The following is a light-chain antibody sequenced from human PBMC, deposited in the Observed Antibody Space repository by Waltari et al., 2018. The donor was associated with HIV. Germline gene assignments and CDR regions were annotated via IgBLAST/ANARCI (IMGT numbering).Light chain of an antibody. CDR3: CAYAGSTTYVI. CDR1: SSDVGGYNL. CDR2: EVS. J-gene: IGLJ2*01. Sequence: QSALTQPASVSGSPGQSITISCTGTSSDVGGYNLVSWYQQHPGKAPKLMIYEVSKRPSGVSNRFSGSKSGNTASLTIYGLQAEDEADYYCCAYAGSTTYVIFGGGTKLTVL. V-gene: IGLV2-23*02.